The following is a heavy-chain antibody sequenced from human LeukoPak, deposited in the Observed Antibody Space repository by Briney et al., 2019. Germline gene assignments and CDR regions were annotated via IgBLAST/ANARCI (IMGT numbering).Heavy chain of an antibody. J-gene: IGHJ6*04. CDR3: ASQNGSGSYYNYGMDV. V-gene: IGHV3-11*06. CDR1: GFTFSDYY. D-gene: IGHD3-10*01. Sequence: GGSLRLSCAASGFTFSDYYMIWIRQAPGKGLEWVSYISSSSSYTNYADSVKGRFTISRDNAKNSLYLQMNSLRAEDTAVYYCASQNGSGSYYNYGMDVWGKGTTVTVSS. CDR2: ISSSSSYT.